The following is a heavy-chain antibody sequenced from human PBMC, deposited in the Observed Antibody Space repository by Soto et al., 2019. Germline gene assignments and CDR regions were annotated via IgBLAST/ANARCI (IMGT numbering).Heavy chain of an antibody. CDR2: ISYGGDNK. CDR3: GKPHQTTGWKGQEAAF. Sequence: QVQLVESGGGVVQPGRSLRLSCAASGFIFSDYAMHWVRQAPGKGLEWVAVISYGGDNKYYADSVRGRFAISRDNLKNALDHQKTTQTPKDTAVYHWGKPHQTTGWKGQEAAFGGRGPLVPVPS. D-gene: IGHD1-1*01. V-gene: IGHV3-30*09. CDR1: GFIFSDYA. J-gene: IGHJ4*02.